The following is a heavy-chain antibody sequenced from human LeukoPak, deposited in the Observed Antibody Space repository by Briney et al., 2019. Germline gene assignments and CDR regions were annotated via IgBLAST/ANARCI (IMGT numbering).Heavy chain of an antibody. D-gene: IGHD3-10*01. CDR2: MNPDNGVA. CDR3: AREITMVRGVPDY. Sequence: GASVKVSCKASGYTFTTFYMYWVRQAPGQGLAWMGWMNPDNGVANYAQNFQGRVTMTRDTSISTAYMELSRLRSDDTAVYYCAREITMVRGVPDYWGQGTLVTVSS. J-gene: IGHJ4*02. V-gene: IGHV1-2*02. CDR1: GYTFTTFY.